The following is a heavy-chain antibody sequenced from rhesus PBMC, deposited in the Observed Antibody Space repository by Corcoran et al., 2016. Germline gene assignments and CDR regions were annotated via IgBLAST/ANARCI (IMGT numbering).Heavy chain of an antibody. Sequence: EVQLVQSGAEVKRPGESLKISCKTSGYSFTSYWIRWVRQMPGKGLEWRGEIVASESDTRYSPSFKGQGTNSADKSISTADLQWSSLKASDTATYYCAKMASYWYFDLWGPGTPITISS. CDR2: IVASESDT. J-gene: IGHJ2*01. V-gene: IGHV5-20*02. CDR3: AKMASYWYFDL. CDR1: GYSFTSYW.